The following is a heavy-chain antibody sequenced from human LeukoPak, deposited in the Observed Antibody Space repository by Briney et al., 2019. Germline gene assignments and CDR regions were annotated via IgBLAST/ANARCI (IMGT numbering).Heavy chain of an antibody. V-gene: IGHV4-61*01. CDR1: GGSFSSGSYY. D-gene: IGHD3-22*01. CDR3: ARVPTTYDSSGYYLYYFDY. Sequence: SETLSLTCTVSGGSFSSGSYYWSWLRQPPGKGLEWIGYIYYSGGTNYNPSLKSRVTISVDTSKNQFSLKLSSVTAADTAVYYCARVPTTYDSSGYYLYYFDYWGQGTLVTVSS. J-gene: IGHJ4*02. CDR2: IYYSGGT.